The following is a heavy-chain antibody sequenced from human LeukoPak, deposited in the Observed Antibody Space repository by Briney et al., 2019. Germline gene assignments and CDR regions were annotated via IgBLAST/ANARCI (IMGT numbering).Heavy chain of an antibody. CDR1: GFTFSSYE. CDR3: ARYSSGYYYGFDY. CDR2: ISSSGSTI. Sequence: GGSLRLSCAASGFTFSSYEMNWVRQAPGKGLEWVSYISSSGSTIYYADSVKGRFTISRDNAKNSLYLQMNSLRAEDTAVYYCARYSSGYYYGFDYWGQGTLVTVSS. J-gene: IGHJ4*02. D-gene: IGHD3-22*01. V-gene: IGHV3-48*03.